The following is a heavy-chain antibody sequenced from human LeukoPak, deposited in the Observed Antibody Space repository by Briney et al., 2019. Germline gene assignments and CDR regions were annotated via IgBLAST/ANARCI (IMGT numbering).Heavy chain of an antibody. J-gene: IGHJ3*02. D-gene: IGHD3-22*01. CDR1: GGSFSGYY. CDR3: ARGQGYYYDSSGYYAFDI. V-gene: IGHV4-34*01. Sequence: SESLSLTCAVYGGSFSGYYWSWIRQPPGKGLEWIGEINHSGSTNYNPALKRRVTISVDTSKNQFSLKLSPVTAADTAVYYCARGQGYYYDSSGYYAFDIWGQGTMVTVSS. CDR2: INHSGST.